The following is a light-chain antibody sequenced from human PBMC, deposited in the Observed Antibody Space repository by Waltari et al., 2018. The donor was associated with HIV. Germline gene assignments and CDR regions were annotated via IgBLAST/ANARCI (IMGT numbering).Light chain of an antibody. Sequence: SPVPTQPPSVSLAPGQTARIICGAPNIRRQSVQRYQKKPGQAPVLVMVYDTDRPAGIPERFSGSNAANTAILTISGVGAGDEADYYCQVWDSSTDHVVFGGGTKLTVL. V-gene: IGLV3-21*04. J-gene: IGLJ2*01. CDR2: YDT. CDR1: NIRRQS. CDR3: QVWDSSTDHVV.